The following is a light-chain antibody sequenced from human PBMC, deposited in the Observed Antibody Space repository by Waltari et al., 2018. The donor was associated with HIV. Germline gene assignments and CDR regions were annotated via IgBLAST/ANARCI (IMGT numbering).Light chain of an antibody. Sequence: SALTQPASVSGPPGQSLAISCTGTRSDVGAFNFASGYQHHPDKAPKPLIFAAPHPPSGVADRCSGAKTGNTVSLTISGLQAEDEAGYYCASYTTTTTPHMVFGGGTRLSVL. J-gene: IGLJ2*01. V-gene: IGLV2-14*01. CDR2: AAP. CDR3: ASYTTTTTPHMV. CDR1: RSDVGAFNF.